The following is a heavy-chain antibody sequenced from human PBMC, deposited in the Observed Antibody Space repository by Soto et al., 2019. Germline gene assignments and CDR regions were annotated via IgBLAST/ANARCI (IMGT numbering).Heavy chain of an antibody. CDR1: GFTFSSYA. D-gene: IGHD2-2*01. Sequence: EVQLLESGGGLVQPGGSLRLSCAASGFTFSSYAMNWVRQAPGKGLEWVSAGSGSGGSTYYADSVKGRFTISRDNSKNPRFMQMHSLSAEDTAVYYCAKGPFPYCSSTSCYASDYWGRGTLVTVSS. CDR2: GSGSGGST. CDR3: AKGPFPYCSSTSCYASDY. V-gene: IGHV3-23*01. J-gene: IGHJ4*02.